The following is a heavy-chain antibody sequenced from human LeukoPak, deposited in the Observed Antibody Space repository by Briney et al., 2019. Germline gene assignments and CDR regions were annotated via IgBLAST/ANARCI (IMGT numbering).Heavy chain of an antibody. D-gene: IGHD6-19*01. CDR2: ISNNGGST. Sequence: GGSLRLSCAASGFTFSSYAMNWVRQAPGKGLEWVSSISNNGGSTYYYADSVKGRFTISRDNSKNTLFLQMNSLRAEDTAVYYCAKDLGSGWYYFDCWGQGTLVTVS. V-gene: IGHV3-23*01. CDR1: GFTFSSYA. CDR3: AKDLGSGWYYFDC. J-gene: IGHJ4*02.